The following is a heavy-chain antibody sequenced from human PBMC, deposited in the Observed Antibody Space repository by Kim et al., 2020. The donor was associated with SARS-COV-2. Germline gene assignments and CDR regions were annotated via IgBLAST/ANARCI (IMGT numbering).Heavy chain of an antibody. J-gene: IGHJ4*02. CDR1: GGTFSSYA. V-gene: IGHV1-69*13. CDR3: AREGPSNYGDFDY. Sequence: SVKVSCKASGGTFSSYAISWVRQAPGQGLEWMGGIIPIFGTANYAQKFQGRVTITADESTSTAYMELSSLRSEDTAVYYCAREGPSNYGDFDYWGQGTLVTVSS. D-gene: IGHD4-4*01. CDR2: IIPIFGTA.